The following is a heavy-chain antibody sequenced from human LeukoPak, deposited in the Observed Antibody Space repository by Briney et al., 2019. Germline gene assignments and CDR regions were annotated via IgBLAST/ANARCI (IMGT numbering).Heavy chain of an antibody. J-gene: IGHJ4*02. CDR3: EIVTRTFDY. D-gene: IGHD4-11*01. Sequence: PPGGSLRLSCAASGFTFTNYAMSWVRQAPGKGLEWVSAISGSGGSTYYADSVKGRFTISRDNSKNTLYLQMNSLRAEDTAVYYCEIVTRTFDYWGQGTLVTVSS. CDR1: GFTFTNYA. V-gene: IGHV3-23*01. CDR2: ISGSGGST.